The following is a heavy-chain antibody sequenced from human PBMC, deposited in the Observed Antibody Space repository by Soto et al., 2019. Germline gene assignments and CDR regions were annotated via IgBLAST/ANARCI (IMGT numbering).Heavy chain of an antibody. Sequence: PSETLSLTCTVSGGSISSYYWSWIRQPAGKGLEWIGRIYTSGSTNYNPSLKSRVTISVDTSKNQFSLKLSSATAADTAVYYCAIDNIFGILYGVMDVRGQGTTVTVS. CDR2: IYTSGST. CDR1: GGSISSYY. J-gene: IGHJ6*02. D-gene: IGHD2-8*01. V-gene: IGHV4-4*07. CDR3: AIDNIFGILYGVMDV.